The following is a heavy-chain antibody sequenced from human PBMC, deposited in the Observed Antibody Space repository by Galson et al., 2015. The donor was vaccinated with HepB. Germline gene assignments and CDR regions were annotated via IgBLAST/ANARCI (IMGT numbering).Heavy chain of an antibody. Sequence: SLRLSYAASGFIFSSYGMHWVRQAPGKGLEWVAVISYDGRTKYYGDSVKGRFSISKDNSKNVVYLQMNSLGDDDTATYFCAREDRYTYIVTYDLWGQGARVTVSS. CDR3: AREDRYTYIVTYDL. V-gene: IGHV3-30*03. D-gene: IGHD2/OR15-2a*01. CDR2: ISYDGRTK. CDR1: GFIFSSYG. J-gene: IGHJ4*02.